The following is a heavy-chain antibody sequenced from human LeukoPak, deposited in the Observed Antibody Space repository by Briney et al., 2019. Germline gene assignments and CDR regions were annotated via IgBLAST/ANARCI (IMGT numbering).Heavy chain of an antibody. Sequence: GGTLRLSCAASGFTLSSYTLNWVRQAPGKGLEWVSAISGSGGRTYYGDSVTGRFTISRDNSTNTLYLQMNSLRAEVTALYYCARGSSSSAWRLFDFWGQGTLVTVSS. CDR2: ISGSGGRT. CDR3: ARGSSSSAWRLFDF. J-gene: IGHJ4*02. D-gene: IGHD6-6*01. V-gene: IGHV3-23*01. CDR1: GFTLSSYT.